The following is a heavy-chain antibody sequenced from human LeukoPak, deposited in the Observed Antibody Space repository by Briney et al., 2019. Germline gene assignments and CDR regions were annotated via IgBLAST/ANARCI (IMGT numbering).Heavy chain of an antibody. D-gene: IGHD3-9*01. CDR2: TYYRSKWYN. J-gene: IGHJ5*02. CDR1: GDSFSSNSAA. CDR3: ARGGYYDILTGPDPYNWFDP. V-gene: IGHV6-1*01. Sequence: SQTLSLTCALSGDSFSSNSAAWNWHRQSPSRGLEWLGRTYYRSKWYNDYAVSVKSLITINPDTSKNQFSLQLNSVTPEDTAVYYCARGGYYDILTGPDPYNWFDPWGQGTLVTVSS.